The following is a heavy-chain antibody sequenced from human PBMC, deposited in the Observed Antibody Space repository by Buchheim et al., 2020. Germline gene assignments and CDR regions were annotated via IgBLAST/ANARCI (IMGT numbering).Heavy chain of an antibody. D-gene: IGHD3-3*01. Sequence: QVQLVESGGGVPQPGRSLRLSCAASGFTFSSYGMHWVRQAPGKGLEWVAVISYDGSNKYYADSVKGRFTISRDNSKNTLYLQMNSLRAEDTAVYYCAKDFGHYWGQGTL. CDR1: GFTFSSYG. V-gene: IGHV3-30*18. CDR3: AKDFGHY. CDR2: ISYDGSNK. J-gene: IGHJ4*02.